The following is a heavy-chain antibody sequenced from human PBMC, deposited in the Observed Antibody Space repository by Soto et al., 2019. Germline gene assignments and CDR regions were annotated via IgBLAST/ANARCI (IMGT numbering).Heavy chain of an antibody. J-gene: IGHJ4*02. CDR2: IRGEAYGGTT. D-gene: IGHD1-26*01. CDR1: GFTFRDFS. CDR3: DEVIHDSGSYYFDY. V-gene: IGHV3-49*03. Sequence: PGGSLRLSCPSSGFTFRDFSISWFRQSPGKGLEWTGFIRGEAYGGTTDYAASATGRFSISRDDSESIAYLQMNSLTTEDTAVYSRDEVIHDSGSYYFDYWGQGALVTVSS.